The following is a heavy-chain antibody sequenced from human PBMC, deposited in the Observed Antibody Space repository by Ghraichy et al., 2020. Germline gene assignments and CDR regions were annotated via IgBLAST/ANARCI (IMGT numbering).Heavy chain of an antibody. V-gene: IGHV3-30*02. D-gene: IGHD5-12*01. CDR3: AKDRGGYDLYFDY. J-gene: IGHJ4*02. CDR1: GFTFSSYG. CDR2: IRYDGSNR. Sequence: GGSLRLSCAASGFTFSSYGMHWVRQAPGKGLEWVAFIRYDGSNRYYADSVKGRFTISRDNSKNTLYLQMNSLRAEDTAVYYCAKDRGGYDLYFDYWGQGTLVTVSS.